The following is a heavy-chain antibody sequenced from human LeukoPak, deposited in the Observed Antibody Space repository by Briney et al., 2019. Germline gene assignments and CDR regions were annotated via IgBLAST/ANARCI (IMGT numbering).Heavy chain of an antibody. D-gene: IGHD6-19*01. CDR2: IKSRISGETR. V-gene: IGHV3-15*01. J-gene: IGHJ4*02. Sequence: GGSLRLSCVASGFTFTTAWMTWVRQAPGKGLEWVGRIKSRISGETRDYAEAVRGRFTITRDDSKNTLSLPMNSLRTEDTALYYCTAGAGRSDFDSWGQGTLVTVSS. CDR3: TAGAGRSDFDS. CDR1: GFTFTTAW.